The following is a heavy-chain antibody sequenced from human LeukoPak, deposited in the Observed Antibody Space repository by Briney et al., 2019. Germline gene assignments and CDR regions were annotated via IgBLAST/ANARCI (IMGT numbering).Heavy chain of an antibody. CDR3: AKDGPVATINYFDY. CDR1: GFTFSSYG. V-gene: IGHV3-30*18. D-gene: IGHD5-12*01. CDR2: ISYDGSNK. Sequence: PGGSLRLSCAASGFTFSSYGMHWVRQAPGKGLEWVAVISYDGSNKYYADSVKGRFTISRDNSKNSLYLQMNSLRTEDTALYYCAKDGPVATINYFDYWGQGTLVTVSS. J-gene: IGHJ4*02.